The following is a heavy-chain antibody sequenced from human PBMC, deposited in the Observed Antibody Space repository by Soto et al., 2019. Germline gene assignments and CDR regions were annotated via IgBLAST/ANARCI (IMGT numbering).Heavy chain of an antibody. CDR1: GFSFSSYA. CDR3: ASRSSGWYFEY. Sequence: GGSLRLSCAASGFSFSSYAMNWVRQAPGKGLEWVSVISGSGGSTYYADSVKGRFTISRDNSKNTLYLQMNSLRADDTAVYYCASRSSGWYFEYWGQGTLVTVSS. J-gene: IGHJ4*02. D-gene: IGHD6-19*01. CDR2: ISGSGGST. V-gene: IGHV3-23*01.